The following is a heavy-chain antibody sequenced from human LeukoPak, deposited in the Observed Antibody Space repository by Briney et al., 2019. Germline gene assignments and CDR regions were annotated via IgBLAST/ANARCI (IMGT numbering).Heavy chain of an antibody. J-gene: IGHJ4*02. CDR1: GFTFSSYW. Sequence: PGGSLRLSCAASGFTFSSYWMHWVRQAPGKGLVWVSRINTDGSSTSYADSVKGRFTISRDNAKNSLYLQMNSLRAEDTAVYYCARDSSSGYYWGASFDYWGQGTLVTVSS. CDR2: INTDGSST. D-gene: IGHD3-22*01. CDR3: ARDSSSGYYWGASFDY. V-gene: IGHV3-74*01.